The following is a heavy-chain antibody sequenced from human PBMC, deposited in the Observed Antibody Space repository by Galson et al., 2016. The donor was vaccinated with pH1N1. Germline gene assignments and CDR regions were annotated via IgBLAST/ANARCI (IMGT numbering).Heavy chain of an antibody. CDR2: VYYSGGT. J-gene: IGHJ3*02. CDR1: GDSISSYY. D-gene: IGHD3-10*01. Sequence: LSLTCTVSGDSISSYYWSWIREPPGKGLEWIGYVYYSGGTKYNPSLKGRVTISVDTSKKAFSLKLTSVTPADTAVYYCARDPRALSPTFGTFDIWGQGTMVPVSS. V-gene: IGHV4-59*01. CDR3: ARDPRALSPTFGTFDI.